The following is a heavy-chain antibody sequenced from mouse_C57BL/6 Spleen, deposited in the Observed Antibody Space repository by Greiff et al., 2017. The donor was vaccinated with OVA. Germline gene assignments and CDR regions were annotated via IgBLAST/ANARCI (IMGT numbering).Heavy chain of an antibody. Sequence: QVQLQQPGAELVKPGASVKMSCKASGYTFTSYWITWVKQRPGQGLEWIGDIYPGSGSTNYNEKFKSKATLTVDTSSSTAYMQLSSLTSKDSAVYYCATSHYYGGSYGYFDVWGTGTTVTVSS. CDR2: IYPGSGST. J-gene: IGHJ1*03. D-gene: IGHD1-1*01. V-gene: IGHV1-55*01. CDR1: GYTFTSYW. CDR3: ATSHYYGGSYGYFDV.